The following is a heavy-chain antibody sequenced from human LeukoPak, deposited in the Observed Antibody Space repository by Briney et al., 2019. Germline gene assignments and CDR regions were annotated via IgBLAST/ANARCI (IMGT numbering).Heavy chain of an antibody. D-gene: IGHD6-13*01. CDR1: GFTFSSYW. V-gene: IGHV3-74*01. CDR3: AGSSSANWFDP. J-gene: IGHJ5*02. Sequence: GGSLRLSCAASGFTFSSYWMHWVRQGPGKGLVWVSRIKSDGSSTSYADSVKGRFTISSDNAKNTLYLQMNSLRAEDTAVYYCAGSSSANWFDPWGQGTLVTVSS. CDR2: IKSDGSST.